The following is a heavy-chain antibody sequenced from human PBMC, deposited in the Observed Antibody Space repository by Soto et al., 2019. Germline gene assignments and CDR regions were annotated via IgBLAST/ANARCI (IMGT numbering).Heavy chain of an antibody. CDR1: GGSISSSSYY. Sequence: ASETLSLTCTVSGGSISSSSYYWGWIRQPPGKGLEWIGSIYYSGSTYYNPSLKSRVTISVDTSKNQFSLKLSSVTAADTAVYYCARLEGAVRGVIDNWFDPWGQGTLVTVSS. J-gene: IGHJ5*02. V-gene: IGHV4-39*01. CDR2: IYYSGST. D-gene: IGHD3-10*01. CDR3: ARLEGAVRGVIDNWFDP.